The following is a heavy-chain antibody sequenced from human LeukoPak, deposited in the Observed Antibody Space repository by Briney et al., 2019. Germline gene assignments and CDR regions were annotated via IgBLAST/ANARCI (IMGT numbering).Heavy chain of an antibody. CDR2: IKQDGSEK. CDR1: GFTFSSYW. CDR3: AEQGCSGGSCYFDY. J-gene: IGHJ4*02. Sequence: GGSLRLSCAASGFTFSSYWMSWVRQAPGKGLEWVANIKQDGSEKYYVDSVKGRFTISRDNAKNSLYLQMNSLRAEDTAVYNCAEQGCSGGSCYFDYWGQGTLVTVSS. V-gene: IGHV3-7*05. D-gene: IGHD2-15*01.